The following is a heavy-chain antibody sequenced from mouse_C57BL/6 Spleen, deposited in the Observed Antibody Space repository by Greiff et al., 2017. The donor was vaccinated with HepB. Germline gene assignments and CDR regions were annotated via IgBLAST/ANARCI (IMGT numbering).Heavy chain of an antibody. D-gene: IGHD2-2*01. CDR2: IHPNSGST. J-gene: IGHJ3*01. CDR1: GYTFTSYW. CDR3: ARGGLQAWFAY. V-gene: IGHV1-64*01. Sequence: QVQLQQPGAELVKPGASVKLSCKASGYTFTSYWMHWVKQRPGQGLEWIGMIHPNSGSTNYNEKFKSKATLTVDKSSSTAYMQRSSLTSEDSAVYYCARGGLQAWFAYWGQGTLVTVSA.